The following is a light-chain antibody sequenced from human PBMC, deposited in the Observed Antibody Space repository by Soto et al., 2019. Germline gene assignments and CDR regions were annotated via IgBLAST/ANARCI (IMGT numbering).Light chain of an antibody. J-gene: IGKJ1*01. CDR1: QSVSSSY. CDR2: GAF. V-gene: IGKV3-20*01. CDR3: QQYGSPPVT. Sequence: EIVLTQSPGTLSLSPGERATLSCRASQSVSSSYLDWYQQIPGQAPRLIIYGAFFRSTGIPNRFSGSGPGTDFTLTISRLEPEDCAVYYFQQYGSPPVTFGQGTKVEIK.